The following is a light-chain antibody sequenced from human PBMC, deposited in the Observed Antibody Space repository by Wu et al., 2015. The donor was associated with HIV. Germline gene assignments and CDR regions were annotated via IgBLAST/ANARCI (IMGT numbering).Light chain of an antibody. CDR2: VAS. CDR1: QSVSSRN. V-gene: IGKV3-20*01. J-gene: IGKJ2*03. Sequence: EIVLTQSPGTLSLSPGERVTLSCRASQSVSSRNLAWYQLKPGQPPRLLIYVASSRATGIPDRFSGSGSGTDFTLTISRLEPEDFAVYYCQQYGSSPRFGQGTKLENK. CDR3: QQYGSSPR.